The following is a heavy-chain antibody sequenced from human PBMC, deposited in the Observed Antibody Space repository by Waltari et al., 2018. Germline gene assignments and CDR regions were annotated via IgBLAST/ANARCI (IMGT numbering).Heavy chain of an antibody. Sequence: QVQLVQSGAEVKKPGSSVKVSCKASGGTFSSYAISWVRPAPGQGLGWMGGIIPIFGTANYAQKFQGRVTITTDESTSTAYMELSSLRSEDTAVYYCARGRNRLHKGNYYYYYYMDVWGKGTTVTVSS. D-gene: IGHD2-21*01. CDR2: IIPIFGTA. J-gene: IGHJ6*03. V-gene: IGHV1-69*05. CDR1: GGTFSSYA. CDR3: ARGRNRLHKGNYYYYYYMDV.